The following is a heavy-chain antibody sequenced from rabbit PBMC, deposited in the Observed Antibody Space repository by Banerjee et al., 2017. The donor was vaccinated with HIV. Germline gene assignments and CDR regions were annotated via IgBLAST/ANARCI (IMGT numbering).Heavy chain of an antibody. V-gene: IGHV1S40*01. Sequence: QSLEESGGDLVKPGASLTLTCTASGFSFSSTYYMCWVRQAPGKGLEWIACIYPGSSGSTYYATWAKGRFTISKTSSTTVTLQMTSLTAADTATYFCARDLAGVIGWNFNLWGQGTLVTVS. D-gene: IGHD4-1*01. CDR3: ARDLAGVIGWNFNL. CDR2: IYPGSSGST. CDR1: GFSFSSTYY. J-gene: IGHJ4*01.